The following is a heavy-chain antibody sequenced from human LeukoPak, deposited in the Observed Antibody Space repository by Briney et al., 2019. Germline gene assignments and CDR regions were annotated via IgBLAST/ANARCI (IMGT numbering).Heavy chain of an antibody. J-gene: IGHJ3*01. Sequence: PGGSLRLSCAASGFTFSSYAMNWVRQAPGKGLEWVSSISLTSNDIYYAASVRGRFIISRDNAKNLLSLQMNSLRAEDTALYYCARGDTSLQRNDALDVWGQGTMVSVSS. V-gene: IGHV3-21*01. D-gene: IGHD2/OR15-2a*01. CDR3: ARGDTSLQRNDALDV. CDR2: ISLTSNDI. CDR1: GFTFSSYA.